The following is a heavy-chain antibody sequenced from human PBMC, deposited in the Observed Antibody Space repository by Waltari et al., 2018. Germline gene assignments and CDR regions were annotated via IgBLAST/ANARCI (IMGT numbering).Heavy chain of an antibody. D-gene: IGHD3-22*01. Sequence: QVQLVQSGAEVKKPGSSVKVSCKASGGTFSSYAISWVRQAPGQGLEWMGGIIPILGIANYAQKFQGRVTITAYESTSTAYMELSSLRSEDTAVYYCARERARDSSGYGLYYFDYWGQGTLVTVSS. CDR2: IIPILGIA. V-gene: IGHV1-69*04. CDR1: GGTFSSYA. J-gene: IGHJ4*02. CDR3: ARERARDSSGYGLYYFDY.